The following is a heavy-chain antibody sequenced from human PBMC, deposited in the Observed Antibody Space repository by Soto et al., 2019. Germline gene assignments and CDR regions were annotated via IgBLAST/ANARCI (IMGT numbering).Heavy chain of an antibody. CDR1: GYTFTGYY. CDR2: INAGNGNT. J-gene: IGHJ6*02. Sequence: ASVKVSCKASGYTFTGYYMHWVRQAPGQRLEWMGWINAGNGNTKYSQKFQGRVTITRDTSASTAYMELSSLRSEDTAVYYCARDGWELLRGYYYYGMDVWGQGTTVTVSS. V-gene: IGHV1-3*01. CDR3: ARDGWELLRGYYYYGMDV. D-gene: IGHD1-26*01.